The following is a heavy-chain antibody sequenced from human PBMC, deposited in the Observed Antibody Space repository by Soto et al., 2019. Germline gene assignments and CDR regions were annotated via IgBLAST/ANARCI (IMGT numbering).Heavy chain of an antibody. Sequence: ASLKVSCKSSGYTFTSYGISCVRQAPGQGLEWMGWISAYNGNTNYAQKLQGRVTMTTDKSTSTAYMELSSLRSDDTAVYYCARGDWNYFPTYYYYGMDVWGQGTMVTVS. J-gene: IGHJ6*02. D-gene: IGHD1-7*01. V-gene: IGHV1-18*01. CDR1: GYTFTSYG. CDR2: ISAYNGNT. CDR3: ARGDWNYFPTYYYYGMDV.